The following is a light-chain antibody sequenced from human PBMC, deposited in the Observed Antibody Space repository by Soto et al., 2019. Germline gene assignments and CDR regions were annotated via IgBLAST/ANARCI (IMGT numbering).Light chain of an antibody. Sequence: EIVLTQSPATLSLSPGERATLSCRASQSVSSYLAWYQQKPGQAPRLLIYDASNRATGIPARFSGSGSGTDFTLTISGLQPEDVGNYYCQKYNSAPFTFGPGTKVAIK. CDR1: QSVSSY. CDR2: DAS. CDR3: QKYNSAPFT. J-gene: IGKJ3*01. V-gene: IGKV3-11*01.